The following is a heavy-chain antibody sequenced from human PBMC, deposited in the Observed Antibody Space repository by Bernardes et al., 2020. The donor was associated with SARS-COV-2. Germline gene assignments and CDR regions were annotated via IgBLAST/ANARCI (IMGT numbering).Heavy chain of an antibody. CDR2: FGNSGGTT. D-gene: IGHD3-10*01. CDR3: ARSRWFRDLLDY. Sequence: GPLRLSCSASGFTFSSYALTWVRQAPGKGLEWVSSFGNSGGTTYYADSVKGRFTISRDISKNTLFLQMNSLRVDDTAVYYCARSRWFRDLLDYWGQGTLVAVSS. CDR1: GFTFSSYA. J-gene: IGHJ4*02. V-gene: IGHV3-23*01.